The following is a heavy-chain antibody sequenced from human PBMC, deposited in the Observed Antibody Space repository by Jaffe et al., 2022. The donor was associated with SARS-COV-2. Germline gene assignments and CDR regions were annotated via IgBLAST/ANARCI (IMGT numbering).Heavy chain of an antibody. J-gene: IGHJ6*02. CDR3: ARGGLEWSFYYYYYGMDV. D-gene: IGHD3-3*01. CDR1: GGSISSYY. V-gene: IGHV4-59*01. CDR2: IYYSGST. Sequence: QVQLQESGPGLVKPSETLSLTCTVSGGSISSYYWSWIRQPPGKGLEWIGYIYYSGSTNYNPSLKSRVTISVDTSKNQFSLKLSSVTAADTAVYYCARGGLEWSFYYYYYGMDVWGQGTTVTVSS.